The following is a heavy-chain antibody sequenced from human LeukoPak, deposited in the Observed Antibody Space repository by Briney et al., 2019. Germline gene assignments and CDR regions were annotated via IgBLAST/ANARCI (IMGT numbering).Heavy chain of an antibody. D-gene: IGHD3-9*01. V-gene: IGHV3-30-3*01. J-gene: IGHJ5*02. CDR3: ARDGDYDFGYYNDGGWFDP. Sequence: GGSLRLSCAASGFTFSSYTMHWVRQALGKGLEWVAVISYDGSNKYYADSVKGRFTISRDNSKNTLYVQMNSLRDEDTAVYYCARDGDYDFGYYNDGGWFDPWGQGTLVTVSS. CDR2: ISYDGSNK. CDR1: GFTFSSYT.